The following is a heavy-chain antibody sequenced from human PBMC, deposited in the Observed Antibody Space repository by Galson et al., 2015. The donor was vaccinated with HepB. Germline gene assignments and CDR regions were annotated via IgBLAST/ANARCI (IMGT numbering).Heavy chain of an antibody. CDR2: ISTTSDNK. D-gene: IGHD1-26*01. Sequence: SLRLSCAASGFTFSSYTMNWVRQAPGKGLEWISYISTTSDNKFPADSVKGRFIISRDNAKNLLYLQMNSLRAEDTAVYYCTRIALSGSYRYFDYWGQGSLVTVSS. CDR1: GFTFSSYT. J-gene: IGHJ4*02. CDR3: TRIALSGSYRYFDY. V-gene: IGHV3-48*01.